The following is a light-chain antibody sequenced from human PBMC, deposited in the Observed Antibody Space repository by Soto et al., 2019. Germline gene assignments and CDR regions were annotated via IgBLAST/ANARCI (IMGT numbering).Light chain of an antibody. J-gene: IGKJ2*01. CDR3: QQRSDWPPS. Sequence: EIVLTQSPASLSLSPGERATLSCRANQSVSNSLAWYQQTPGQPPRLLIFDASNRATGIPPRFSGSGSGTAFSLTSDSLEPEDFVVYYCQQRSDWPPSFGQGTKLEIK. CDR1: QSVSNS. CDR2: DAS. V-gene: IGKV3-11*01.